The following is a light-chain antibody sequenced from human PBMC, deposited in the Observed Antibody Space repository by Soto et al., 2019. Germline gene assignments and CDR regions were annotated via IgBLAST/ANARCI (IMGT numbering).Light chain of an antibody. V-gene: IGLV2-14*01. CDR3: SSFTTTNTWV. Sequence: QSVLTQPASVSGSPGQSITISCTGTRSDVGGYNSVCWHQQHPGKAPKLIIYEVSNRPSGISDRFSASKSGNTASLTISGLRADDEADYYCSSFTTTNTWVFGGGTKLTVL. CDR2: EVS. J-gene: IGLJ3*02. CDR1: RSDVGGYNS.